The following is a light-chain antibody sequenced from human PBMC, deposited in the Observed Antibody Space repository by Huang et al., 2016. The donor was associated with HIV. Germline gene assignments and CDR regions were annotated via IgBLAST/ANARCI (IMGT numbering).Light chain of an antibody. CDR1: QTLLYSSQNKNY. J-gene: IGKJ4*01. CDR2: LAS. CDR3: QQYFEPPLT. Sequence: DIVMTQSPDSLAVSLGERATVNCKSSQTLLYSSQNKNYLAWYQQKPGKAPNLLIYLASTRESGVPDRVSGSGSGTDVTLTISSLQAEDVAVYYCQQYFEPPLTFGGGTKVEIK. V-gene: IGKV4-1*01.